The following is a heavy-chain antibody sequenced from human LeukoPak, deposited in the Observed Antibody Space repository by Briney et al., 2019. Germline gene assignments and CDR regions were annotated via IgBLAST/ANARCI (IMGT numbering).Heavy chain of an antibody. D-gene: IGHD6-19*01. Sequence: APVKVSCKASGYTFTSYDINWVRQATGQGLEWMGWMNPNSGNTGYAQKFQGRVTITRNTSISTAYMELSSLRSEDTAVYYCARGTYSSGSDYWGQGTLVTVSS. CDR1: GYTFTSYD. CDR3: ARGTYSSGSDY. V-gene: IGHV1-8*03. CDR2: MNPNSGNT. J-gene: IGHJ4*02.